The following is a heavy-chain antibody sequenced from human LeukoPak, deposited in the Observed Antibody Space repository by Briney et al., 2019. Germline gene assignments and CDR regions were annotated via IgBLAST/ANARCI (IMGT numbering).Heavy chain of an antibody. Sequence: PGRSLRLSCAASGFTFDDYAMHWVRQAPGKGLEWVSGISWNSGSICYADSVKGRFTISRDNAQNSLYLQMNSLRAEDTALYYCAKDSTGLPYSSSSWFDYWGQGTLVTVSS. CDR3: AKDSTGLPYSSSSWFDY. J-gene: IGHJ4*02. CDR2: ISWNSGSI. CDR1: GFTFDDYA. D-gene: IGHD6-6*01. V-gene: IGHV3-9*01.